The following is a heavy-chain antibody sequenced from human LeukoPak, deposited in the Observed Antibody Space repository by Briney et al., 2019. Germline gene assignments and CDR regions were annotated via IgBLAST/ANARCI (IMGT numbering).Heavy chain of an antibody. J-gene: IGHJ6*03. CDR2: MSYTGTS. Sequence: SETLSCTCTVSGGSIKTYYWSWSRQSPGQGLEWIGSMSYTGTSNYIPSLKRRVSMTIDISKNQFSLKLTSVTAADTALYFCAAGSRPYYSNYMAIWG. CDR3: AAGSRPYYSNYMAI. V-gene: IGHV4-59*08. CDR1: GGSIKTYY.